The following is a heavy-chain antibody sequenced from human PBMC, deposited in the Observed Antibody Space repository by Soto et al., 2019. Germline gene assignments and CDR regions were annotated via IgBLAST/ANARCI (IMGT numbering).Heavy chain of an antibody. CDR2: MNPNSGNT. CDR3: ARVRYCSSTSCPVTYYFDY. J-gene: IGHJ4*02. Sequence: QVQLVQSGAEVKKPGASVKVSCKASGYTFTSYDINWVRQATGQGLEWMGWMNPNSGNTGYAQKFQGRVTMTRNTSISTAYMELSSLRSEDTAVYYYARVRYCSSTSCPVTYYFDYWGQGTLVTVSS. CDR1: GYTFTSYD. V-gene: IGHV1-8*01. D-gene: IGHD2-2*01.